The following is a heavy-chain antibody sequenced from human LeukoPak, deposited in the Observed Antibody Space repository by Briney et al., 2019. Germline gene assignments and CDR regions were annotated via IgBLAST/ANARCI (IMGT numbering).Heavy chain of an antibody. Sequence: GGSLRLSCAASRFTFSSYAMHWVRQAPGKGLEWVAVISYDGSNKYYADSVKGRFTISRDNSKNTLYLQMNSLRAEDTAVYYCARGSRSSGYYGDYWGQGTLVTVSS. J-gene: IGHJ4*02. CDR2: ISYDGSNK. D-gene: IGHD3-22*01. V-gene: IGHV3-30-3*01. CDR1: RFTFSSYA. CDR3: ARGSRSSGYYGDY.